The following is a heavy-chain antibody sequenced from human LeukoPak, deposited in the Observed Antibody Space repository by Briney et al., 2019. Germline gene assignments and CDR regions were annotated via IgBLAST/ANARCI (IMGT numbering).Heavy chain of an antibody. CDR1: GGSISSGGYY. V-gene: IGHV4-31*03. D-gene: IGHD3-10*01. CDR2: IYYSGST. Sequence: PSETLSLTCTVSGGSISSGGYYWSWIRQHPGKGLEWIGYIYYSGSTYYNPSLKSRVTISVDTSKNQFSLKLSSVTAADTAVYYCAREGHRGGRYGSGIEDYWGQGTLVTVSS. J-gene: IGHJ4*02. CDR3: AREGHRGGRYGSGIEDY.